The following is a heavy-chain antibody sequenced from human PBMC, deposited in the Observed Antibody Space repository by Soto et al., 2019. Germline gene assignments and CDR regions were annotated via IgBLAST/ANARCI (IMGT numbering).Heavy chain of an antibody. CDR1: VGSFSGYY. Sequence: QVQLQQWGAGLLKPSETLSLTCAVYVGSFSGYYWRWVRQPPGKGREWNGEINHSGSTNYNPSLKGRVLISVDSSKNQFSLKLSSVTAADTAVYYCARGRVLNPSIVVGVAATLDYYYYYMDVWGKGTTVTVSS. CDR3: ARGRVLNPSIVVGVAATLDYYYYYMDV. D-gene: IGHD2-15*01. V-gene: IGHV4-34*01. J-gene: IGHJ6*03. CDR2: INHSGST.